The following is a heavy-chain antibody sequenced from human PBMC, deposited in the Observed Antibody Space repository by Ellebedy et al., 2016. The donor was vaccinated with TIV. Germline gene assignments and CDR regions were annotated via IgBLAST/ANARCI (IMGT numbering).Heavy chain of an antibody. Sequence: SETLSLTCTVSGGSVSSGSHYWNWIRQPPGKGLEWIGYSYYIGTTNYNPSLKSRVTISEDMSKNQFSLRLRSVTAADTAVYYCAGGSYTPYGMDVWGRGTTVIVSS. CDR2: SYYIGTT. V-gene: IGHV4-61*01. CDR3: AGGSYTPYGMDV. D-gene: IGHD1-26*01. CDR1: GGSVSSGSHY. J-gene: IGHJ6*02.